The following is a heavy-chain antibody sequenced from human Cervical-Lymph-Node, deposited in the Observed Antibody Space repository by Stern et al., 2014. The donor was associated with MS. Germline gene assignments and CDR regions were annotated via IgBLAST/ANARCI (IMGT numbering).Heavy chain of an antibody. V-gene: IGHV3-7*01. CDR2: IRQDGSEK. CDR3: ARASLTSADYFDY. J-gene: IGHJ4*02. D-gene: IGHD4/OR15-4a*01. Sequence: EVQLVESGGGLVQPGGSLRLSCAAFGFTFTSYWMSWVRQAPGKGLEWVANIRQDGSEKYYVDSVKGRFTISRDNAKNSMSLQMNSLRVEDTAVFYCARASLTSADYFDYWGQGTLVTVSS. CDR1: GFTFTSYW.